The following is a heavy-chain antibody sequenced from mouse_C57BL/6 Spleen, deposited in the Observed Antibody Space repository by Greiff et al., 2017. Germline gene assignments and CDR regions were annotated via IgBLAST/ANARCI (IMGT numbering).Heavy chain of an antibody. Sequence: EVMLVESGGGLVKPGGSLKLSCAASGFTFSDYGMHWVRQAPEKGLEWVAYISSGSSTIYYADTVKGRFTISRDNAKNTLFLQMTSLRSEDTAMYYCARNCYDAMDYWGQGTSVTVSS. CDR2: ISSGSSTI. CDR1: GFTFSDYG. V-gene: IGHV5-17*01. J-gene: IGHJ4*01. CDR3: ARNCYDAMDY.